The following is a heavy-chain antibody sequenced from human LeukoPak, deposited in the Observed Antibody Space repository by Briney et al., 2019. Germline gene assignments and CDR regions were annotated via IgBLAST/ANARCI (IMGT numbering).Heavy chain of an antibody. J-gene: IGHJ6*02. D-gene: IGHD3-10*01. CDR1: GLSLNTAGVG. V-gene: IGHV2-5*02. CDR3: AKAGYGSGSYLRYYYYGMDV. CDR2: IYWDDDK. Sequence: SGPTLVKPTQTLTLTCTLSGLSLNTAGVGVGWIRQPPGKALKWLALIYWDDDKRYNPSLKTRLTITKDTSKNQVVLTVTNMDPVDTATYYCAKAGYGSGSYLRYYYYGMDVWGQGTTVTVSS.